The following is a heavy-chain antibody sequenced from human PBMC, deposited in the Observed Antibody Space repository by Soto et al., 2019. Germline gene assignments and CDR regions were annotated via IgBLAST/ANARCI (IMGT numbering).Heavy chain of an antibody. CDR2: IYWDDDK. J-gene: IGHJ6*04. V-gene: IGHV2-5*02. D-gene: IGHD2-15*01. Sequence: QITLKESGPTLVKPTQTLTLTCTFSGFSLSTSGVGVGWIRQPPGKALEWLELIYWDDDKRYSPSPTSRLTTTKDTSKNQVVLTITNIDPVDTATYYRAHVSVVVANYGMDVWGKGTTITVSS. CDR3: AHVSVVVANYGMDV. CDR1: GFSLSTSGVG.